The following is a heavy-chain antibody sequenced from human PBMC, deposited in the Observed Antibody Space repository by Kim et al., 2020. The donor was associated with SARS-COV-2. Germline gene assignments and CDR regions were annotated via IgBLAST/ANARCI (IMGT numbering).Heavy chain of an antibody. CDR3: ACNAGGHQVASFDY. CDR1: GFTFNNYA. V-gene: IGHV3-30*04. Sequence: GGSLRLSCAGSGFTFNNYAMTWVRQAPGKGLEWVTSISGDGRKTDYAGSVKGRFTISRDNSKNTLYLQMNSLRTEDTAIYYCACNAGGHQVASFDYWGQGTLVTVSS. D-gene: IGHD2-15*01. CDR2: ISGDGRKT. J-gene: IGHJ4*02.